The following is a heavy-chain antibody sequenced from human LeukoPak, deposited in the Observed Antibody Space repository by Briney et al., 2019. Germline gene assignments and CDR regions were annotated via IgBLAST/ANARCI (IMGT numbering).Heavy chain of an antibody. CDR3: AREGGTGHFDY. Sequence: PSETLSLTCAVYGGSFSGYYWNWIRQPAGKGLEWIGRMYTSGSTNHNPSLKSRVTMTVDTSKNQFSLKLSSVTAADTAVYYCAREGGTGHFDYWGQGTLVTVSS. D-gene: IGHD3/OR15-3a*01. CDR1: GGSFSGYY. J-gene: IGHJ4*02. CDR2: MYTSGST. V-gene: IGHV4-59*10.